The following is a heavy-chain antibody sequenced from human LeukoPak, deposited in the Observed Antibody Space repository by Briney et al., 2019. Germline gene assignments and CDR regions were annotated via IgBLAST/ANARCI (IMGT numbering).Heavy chain of an antibody. D-gene: IGHD2-15*01. CDR1: GFSFSSYA. CDR3: AKAPVTSCRGAFCYPFDY. V-gene: IGHV3-23*01. Sequence: AGGSLRLSCATSGFSFSSYAMSWVRQAPGKWLEWVSAMSSSDDGRYYAASVRGRFTISRDTSRSTLYLQMNSLRAEDAAVYYCAKAPVTSCRGAFCYPFDYWGQGTLVTVSS. J-gene: IGHJ4*02. CDR2: MSSSDDGR.